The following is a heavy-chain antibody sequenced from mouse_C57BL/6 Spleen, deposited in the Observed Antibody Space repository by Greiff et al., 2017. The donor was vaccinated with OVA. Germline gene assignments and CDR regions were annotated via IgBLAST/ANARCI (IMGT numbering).Heavy chain of an antibody. CDR2: IHPNSGST. Sequence: QVQLKQPGAELVKPGASVKLSCKASGYTFTSYWMHWVKQRPGQGLEWIGMIHPNSGSTNYNEKFKSKATLTVDKSSSTAYMQLSSLTSEDSAVYYCARSGGYDRGGYFDVWGTGTTVTVSS. V-gene: IGHV1-64*01. D-gene: IGHD2-2*01. CDR3: ARSGGYDRGGYFDV. J-gene: IGHJ1*03. CDR1: GYTFTSYW.